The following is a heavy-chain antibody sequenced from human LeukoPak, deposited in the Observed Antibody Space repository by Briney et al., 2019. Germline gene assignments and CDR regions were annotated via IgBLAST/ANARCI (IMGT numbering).Heavy chain of an antibody. D-gene: IGHD6-19*01. CDR1: GGSISSYY. CDR3: ARGRYSSGWYGPHEYFQH. V-gene: IGHV4-59*01. CDR2: IYYSGST. J-gene: IGHJ1*01. Sequence: PSETLSLTCTVSGGSISSYYWSWIRQPPGKGLEWIGYIYYSGSTNYNPSLKSRVTISVDTSKNQFSLKLSSVTAADTAVYYCARGRYSSGWYGPHEYFQHWGQGTLVTVSS.